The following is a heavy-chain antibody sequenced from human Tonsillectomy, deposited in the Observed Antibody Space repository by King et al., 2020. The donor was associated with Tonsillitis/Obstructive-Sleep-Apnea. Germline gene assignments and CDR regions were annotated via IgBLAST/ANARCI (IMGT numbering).Heavy chain of an antibody. D-gene: IGHD3-22*01. Sequence: EVQLVESGGGLVQPGGSLRLSCAASGFTFSSYWMSWGRQAPGKGLEWVANIKQDGREKYYVDSVKGRLTISRDNAKNSLYLQMNSLRAEDTAVYYCAGLRYYYDSSGYYYESEYFQHWGQGTLVTVSS. CDR2: IKQDGREK. CDR1: GFTFSSYW. J-gene: IGHJ1*01. CDR3: AGLRYYYDSSGYYYESEYFQH. V-gene: IGHV3-7*04.